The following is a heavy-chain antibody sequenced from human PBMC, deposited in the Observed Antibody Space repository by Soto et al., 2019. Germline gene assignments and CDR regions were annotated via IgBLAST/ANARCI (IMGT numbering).Heavy chain of an antibody. V-gene: IGHV3-74*01. CDR1: GFTFSSYW. J-gene: IGHJ5*02. CDR2: INSDGSST. D-gene: IGHD3-3*01. CDR3: ARGSYFQDDFWSGYYVP. Sequence: EVQLVESGGGLVQPGGSLRLSCAASGFTFSSYWMHWVRQAPGKGLVWVSRINSDGSSTSYADSVKGRFTISRDNAKHTLYLQMNSLRAEDTAVYYCARGSYFQDDFWSGYYVPWGQGTLVTVSS.